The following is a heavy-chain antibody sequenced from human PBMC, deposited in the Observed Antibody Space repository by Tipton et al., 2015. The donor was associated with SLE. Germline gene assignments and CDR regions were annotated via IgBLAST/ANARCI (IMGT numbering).Heavy chain of an antibody. CDR1: GFTFDDYA. CDR3: AKEDEAGDNRAFDM. Sequence: RSLRLSCAASGFTFDDYAMHWVRQAPGKGLEWVSGISWNRGSIGYADSVKGRFTTSRDNAKNSRYLQMNCLRAEDTALCYCAKEDEAGDNRAFDMWGQGTVVTVSS. J-gene: IGHJ3*02. V-gene: IGHV3-9*01. D-gene: IGHD1-14*01. CDR2: ISWNRGSI.